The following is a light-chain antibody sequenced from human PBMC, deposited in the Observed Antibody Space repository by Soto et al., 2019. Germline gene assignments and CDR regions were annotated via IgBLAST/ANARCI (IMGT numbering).Light chain of an antibody. V-gene: IGKV1-5*01. Sequence: DIQMTQSPSTLSASVGDRVTITCRASQSISTWLAWYQQKPGKAPKLLIYDASSLQSGVPSRFSGSGSGTEFTLTISSLQPDDFAPYYCQQYNSYSLTFGQGTQVEIK. CDR1: QSISTW. J-gene: IGKJ1*01. CDR3: QQYNSYSLT. CDR2: DAS.